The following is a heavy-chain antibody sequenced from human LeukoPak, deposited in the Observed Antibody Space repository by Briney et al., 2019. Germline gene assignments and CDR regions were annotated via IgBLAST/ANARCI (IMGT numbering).Heavy chain of an antibody. Sequence: GASLKVSCKVSGYTFTDYYMHCVQQAPGKGLEWMALLDPEDGETIYAETFQGRVTITADTSTDTAYMELSSLRSEDTAVYYSATMCSSSGWYYFDDWGQGTLVTVVS. CDR2: LDPEDGET. D-gene: IGHD6-19*01. J-gene: IGHJ4*02. CDR3: ATMCSSSGWYYFDD. V-gene: IGHV1-69-2*01. CDR1: GYTFTDYY.